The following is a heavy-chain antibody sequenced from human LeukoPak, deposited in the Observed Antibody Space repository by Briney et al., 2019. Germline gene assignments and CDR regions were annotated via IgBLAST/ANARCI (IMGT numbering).Heavy chain of an antibody. CDR2: ISSSIAYM. CDR3: ARRYCSSTTCDTFDI. J-gene: IGHJ3*02. CDR1: GFTFSTYS. D-gene: IGHD2-2*01. Sequence: GGSLRLSCAASGFTFSTYSMNWVRQAPGEGLEWVSSISSSIAYMYYSDSVKGRFAISRDNARNSLFLQMNSLRADDTAVYYCARRYCSSTTCDTFDIWGQGTMVTVSS. V-gene: IGHV3-21*01.